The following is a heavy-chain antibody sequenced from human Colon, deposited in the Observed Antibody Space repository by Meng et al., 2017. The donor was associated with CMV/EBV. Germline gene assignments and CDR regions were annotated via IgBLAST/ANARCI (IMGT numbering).Heavy chain of an antibody. CDR1: GFSFSRFW. V-gene: IGHV3-7*01. CDR3: ARGGWASPDY. CDR2: IGEDGTET. J-gene: IGHJ4*02. Sequence: GGSLRLSCAASGFSFSRFWMSWVRLAPGKGLEWVANIGEDGTETHYVDSVEGRFTVSRDNAKNSLYLQMISLRVEDTALYYCARGGWASPDYWGQGTLVTVSX. D-gene: IGHD3-10*01.